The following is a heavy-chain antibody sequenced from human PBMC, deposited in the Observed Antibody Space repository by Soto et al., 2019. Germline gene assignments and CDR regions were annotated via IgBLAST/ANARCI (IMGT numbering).Heavy chain of an antibody. V-gene: IGHV3-72*01. CDR3: ARDSLRSDAYYYYMDV. J-gene: IGHJ6*03. D-gene: IGHD2-21*02. CDR1: GFTFSDHY. Sequence: EVQLVESGGGLVQPGGSLRLSCAASGFTFSDHYMDWVRQAPGKGLEWVGRTRNKANSYTTEYAASVKGRFTISRDDSKNSLSLQMNSLKTEDTAVYYCARDSLRSDAYYYYMDVWGKGTTVTVSS. CDR2: TRNKANSYTT.